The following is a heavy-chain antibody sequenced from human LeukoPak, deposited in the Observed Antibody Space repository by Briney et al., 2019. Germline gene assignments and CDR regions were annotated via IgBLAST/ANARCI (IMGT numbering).Heavy chain of an antibody. Sequence: ASVKVSCKASGYTFTGYYMHWVRRAPGQGLEWMGWINPNSGGTNYAQKFQGRVTMTRDTSISTAYMELSRLRSDDTAVYYCARDRPANIRGMDVGGKGPRVPVS. CDR1: GYTFTGYY. CDR2: INPNSGGT. V-gene: IGHV1-2*02. D-gene: IGHD1-14*01. J-gene: IGHJ6*04. CDR3: ARDRPANIRGMDV.